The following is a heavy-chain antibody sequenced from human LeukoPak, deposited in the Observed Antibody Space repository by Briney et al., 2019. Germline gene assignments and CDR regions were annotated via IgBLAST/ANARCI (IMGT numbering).Heavy chain of an antibody. CDR2: ISSSGNYK. V-gene: IGHV3-21*01. D-gene: IGHD6-19*01. CDR3: ARNLYNSASPPDY. Sequence: PGGSLRLSCAASGFTFRDLHMNWVRQAPGKGLEWVSSISSSGNYKYYADSVKGRFTISRDNAQNSLYLQLNSLRVDDTAVYYCARNLYNSASPPDYWGQGTLVTVSS. CDR1: GFTFRDLH. J-gene: IGHJ4*02.